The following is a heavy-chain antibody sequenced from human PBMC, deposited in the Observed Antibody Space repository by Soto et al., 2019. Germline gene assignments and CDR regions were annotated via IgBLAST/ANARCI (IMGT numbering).Heavy chain of an antibody. V-gene: IGHV1-18*04. Sequence: ASVKVSCKASGYTVTSYGITWVRQAPGQGFEWMGWISAHYGNTNYAQKFQGRVTMTTDTTTSTVYMELRSLRFDDTAVYYCARGAAARRSLAPWGKGPLVTVSS. CDR3: ARGAAARRSLAP. CDR2: ISAHYGNT. CDR1: GYTVTSYG. J-gene: IGHJ5*02. D-gene: IGHD6-13*01.